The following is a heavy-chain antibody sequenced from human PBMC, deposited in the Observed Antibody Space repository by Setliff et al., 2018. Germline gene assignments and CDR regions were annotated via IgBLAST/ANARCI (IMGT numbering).Heavy chain of an antibody. CDR1: GGSISSYY. Sequence: PSETLSLTCTVSGGSISSYYWSWIRQPPGKGLEWIGYIYNSGSTNYNPSLKSRVTISVDTSKNQISLKLRSVTAADTAVYYCARLSWNGLRYYGLDVWGQGTTVTVSS. J-gene: IGHJ6*02. CDR3: ARLSWNGLRYYGLDV. D-gene: IGHD3-3*01. V-gene: IGHV4-59*01. CDR2: IYNSGST.